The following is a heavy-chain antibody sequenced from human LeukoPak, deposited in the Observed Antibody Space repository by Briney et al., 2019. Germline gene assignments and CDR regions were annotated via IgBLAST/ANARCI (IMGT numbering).Heavy chain of an antibody. CDR3: ARDPGTYYYYYMDV. Sequence: SETLSLTCTVTGDFLKSATHFWVWIRQPPGKGPEWIGNINYSGTTDYNPSLKSRVIISVDTSKNQFSLKLSSVTAADTAVYYCARDPGTYYYYYMDVWGKGTTVTISS. CDR1: GDFLKSATHF. V-gene: IGHV4-39*07. D-gene: IGHD3-10*01. CDR2: INYSGTT. J-gene: IGHJ6*03.